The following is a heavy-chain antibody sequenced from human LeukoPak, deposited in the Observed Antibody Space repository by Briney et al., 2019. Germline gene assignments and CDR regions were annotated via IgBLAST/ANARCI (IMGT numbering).Heavy chain of an antibody. Sequence: PSETLSLTCTGSGGSISSSSYYWGWIRQPPGKGLEWIGSIYYSGSTYYNPSLKSRVTISVDTSKNQFSLKLSSVTAADTAVYYCARHLEAVVVVAAWGQGTMVTVSS. J-gene: IGHJ3*01. CDR2: IYYSGST. D-gene: IGHD2-15*01. CDR1: GGSISSSSYY. V-gene: IGHV4-39*01. CDR3: ARHLEAVVVVAA.